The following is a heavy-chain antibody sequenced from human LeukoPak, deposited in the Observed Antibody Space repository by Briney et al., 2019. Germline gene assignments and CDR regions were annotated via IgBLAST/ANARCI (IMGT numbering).Heavy chain of an antibody. Sequence: GGSRRLSCAASGFIFSNYAMTWVRQAPGKGLEWVSALSGGCDSTYYADSVKGRFTISRDNSKNTMYLQMNSLRDEDTATYYCAKDANSGSYFFYFDYWGQGTLVTVSS. CDR2: LSGGCDST. J-gene: IGHJ4*02. V-gene: IGHV3-23*01. CDR1: GFIFSNYA. CDR3: AKDANSGSYFFYFDY. D-gene: IGHD1-26*01.